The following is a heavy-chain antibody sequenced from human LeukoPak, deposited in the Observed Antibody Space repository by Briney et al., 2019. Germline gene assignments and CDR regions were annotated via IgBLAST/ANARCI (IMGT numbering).Heavy chain of an antibody. J-gene: IGHJ3*02. D-gene: IGHD5-24*01. CDR2: INPSGGST. V-gene: IGHV1-46*01. Sequence: ASVKVSCKASGYTFTSYYMHWVRQAPGQGLEWMGIINPSGGSTSYAQKFQGRVTMTRDTSTSTVYMELSSLRSEDTAVYCCARDSVEMATIDAFDIWGQGTMVTVSS. CDR3: ARDSVEMATIDAFDI. CDR1: GYTFTSYY.